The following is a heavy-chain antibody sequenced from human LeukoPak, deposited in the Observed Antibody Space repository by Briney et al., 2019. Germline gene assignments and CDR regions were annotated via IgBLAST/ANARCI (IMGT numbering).Heavy chain of an antibody. CDR3: ARDNRASLDV. Sequence: SETLSLTCAVSGGSISSGGYSWSWIRQPPGKGLEWIGYIYHSGSTYYSPSLKSRVTISVDRSKNQFSLKLSSVTAADTAVYYCARDNRASLDVWGQGTTVTVSS. CDR1: GGSISSGGYS. V-gene: IGHV4-30-2*01. J-gene: IGHJ6*02. CDR2: IYHSGST. D-gene: IGHD3-10*01.